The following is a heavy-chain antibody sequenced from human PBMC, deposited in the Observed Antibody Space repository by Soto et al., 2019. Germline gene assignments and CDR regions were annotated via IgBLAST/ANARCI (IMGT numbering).Heavy chain of an antibody. Sequence: GESLTLSCAASGFTFSSYGMHWVRQAPGKGLEWVAVISYDGSNKYYADSVKGRFTISRDNSKNTLYLQMNRLRAEDTAVYYCAKDYDSSGYYQNAFDIWGQGTMVTVS. D-gene: IGHD3-22*01. CDR3: AKDYDSSGYYQNAFDI. CDR1: GFTFSSYG. V-gene: IGHV3-30*18. CDR2: ISYDGSNK. J-gene: IGHJ3*02.